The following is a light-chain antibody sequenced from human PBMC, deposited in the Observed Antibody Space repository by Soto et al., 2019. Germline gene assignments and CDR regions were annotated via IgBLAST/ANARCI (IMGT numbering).Light chain of an antibody. Sequence: EIVMTQSPATLSVSPGERATLSCRASQSDSSNLAWYQQKPGQAPRLLIYDASTRATGIPARFSGRGSGTEFTLTISSLQSEDFAFYYCQQYHNWPPLTFGGGTKVEIK. CDR1: QSDSSN. V-gene: IGKV3-15*01. CDR3: QQYHNWPPLT. J-gene: IGKJ4*01. CDR2: DAS.